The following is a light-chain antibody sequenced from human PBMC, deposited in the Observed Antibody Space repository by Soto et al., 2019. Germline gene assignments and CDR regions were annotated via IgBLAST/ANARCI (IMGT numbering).Light chain of an antibody. CDR2: GAS. V-gene: IGKV3D-20*02. CDR1: QSVSSSY. CDR3: QQRSNWPPWT. J-gene: IGKJ1*01. Sequence: EIVLPQSPGTLSLSPGERATLSCRASQSVSSSYLAWYQQKPGQAPRLLIYGASSRATGIPDRFSGSGSGTDFTLTISRLEPEDFAVYYCQQRSNWPPWTFGQGTKVDNK.